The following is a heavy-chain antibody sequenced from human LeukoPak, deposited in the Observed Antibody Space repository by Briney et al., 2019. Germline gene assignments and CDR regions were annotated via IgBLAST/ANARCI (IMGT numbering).Heavy chain of an antibody. V-gene: IGHV3-23*01. Sequence: GGSLRLSCAASGFTFSSYAMNWVRQAPGRGLEWVSGFSGSGGTTYYADSVKGRFTISRDNSRNTLYLQMNSLRAEDTAVYYCANGNRCTSPNCLGYYYFYMDVWGKGTTVTVSS. CDR2: FSGSGGTT. D-gene: IGHD2-8*01. CDR3: ANGNRCTSPNCLGYYYFYMDV. J-gene: IGHJ6*03. CDR1: GFTFSSYA.